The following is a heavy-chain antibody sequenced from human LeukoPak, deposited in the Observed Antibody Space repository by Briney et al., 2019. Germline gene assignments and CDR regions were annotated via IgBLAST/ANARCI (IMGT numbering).Heavy chain of an antibody. V-gene: IGHV3-48*04. CDR2: ISSSSSSI. CDR3: ARDHGPYGDYPI. D-gene: IGHD4-17*01. J-gene: IGHJ3*02. Sequence: GGSLRLSCAASGFTFSSYSMNWVRQAPGKGLEWVSYISSSSSSIYYADSVKGRFTISRDNAKNSLYPQMNSLRAEDTAVYYCARDHGPYGDYPIWGQGTMVTVSS. CDR1: GFTFSSYS.